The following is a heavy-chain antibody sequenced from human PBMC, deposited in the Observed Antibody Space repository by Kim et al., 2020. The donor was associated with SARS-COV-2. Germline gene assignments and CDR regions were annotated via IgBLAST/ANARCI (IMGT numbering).Heavy chain of an antibody. CDR2: IYPGDSDT. V-gene: IGHV5-51*01. D-gene: IGHD5-12*01. CDR1: GYSFTSYW. Sequence: GESLKISCKGSGYSFTSYWIGWVRQMPGKGLEWMGIIYPGDSDTRYSPSFQGQVTISADKSISTAYLQWSSLKASDTAMYYCATQELGYSGYDGDGVNYYYYYMDVWGKGTAVTVSS. J-gene: IGHJ6*03. CDR3: ATQELGYSGYDGDGVNYYYYYMDV.